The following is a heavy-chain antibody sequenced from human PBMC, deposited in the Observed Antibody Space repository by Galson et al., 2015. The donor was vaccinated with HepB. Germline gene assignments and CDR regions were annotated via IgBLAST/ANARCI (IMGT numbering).Heavy chain of an antibody. CDR2: ISSSGGLI. D-gene: IGHD4-17*01. CDR3: AKRFGDYRTLDY. V-gene: IGHV3-23*01. Sequence: SLRLSCAASGFTFSSCAMSWVRQAPGKGLEWVSSISSSGGLISYIDSVKGRFTISRDNSKNTVYLQMNSLRVEDTAVYYCAKRFGDYRTLDYWGQGTLVTVSP. CDR1: GFTFSSCA. J-gene: IGHJ4*02.